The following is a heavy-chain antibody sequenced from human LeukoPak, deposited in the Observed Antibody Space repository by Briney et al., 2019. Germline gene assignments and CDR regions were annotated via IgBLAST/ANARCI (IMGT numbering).Heavy chain of an antibody. CDR2: ISAYNGNT. CDR3: ARGFDPYYDFWSGYYRPPYFDY. J-gene: IGHJ4*02. V-gene: IGHV1-18*01. CDR1: GYTFTSYG. D-gene: IGHD3-3*01. Sequence: ASVKVSCKASGYTFTSYGISWVRQAPGQGLEWMGWISAYNGNTSYAQKFQGRVTMTRDTSTSTVYMELSSLRSEDTAVYYCARGFDPYYDFWSGYYRPPYFDYWGQGTLVTVSS.